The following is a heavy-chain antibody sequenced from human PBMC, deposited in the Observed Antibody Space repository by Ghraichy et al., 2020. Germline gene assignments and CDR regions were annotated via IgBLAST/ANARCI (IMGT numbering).Heavy chain of an antibody. D-gene: IGHD3-22*01. J-gene: IGHJ4*02. CDR3: ATGLAFYYDSSGYYYFDY. CDR2: ISGYNGNT. V-gene: IGHV1-18*01. Sequence: GWISGYNGNTDYAQKFQGRVTMTTDTSTSTAYMDLRSLRSDDTAVYYCATGLAFYYDSSGYYYFDYWGQGTLVTVSS.